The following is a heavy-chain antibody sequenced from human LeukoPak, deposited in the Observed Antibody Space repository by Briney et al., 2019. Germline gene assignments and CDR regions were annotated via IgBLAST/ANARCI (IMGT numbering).Heavy chain of an antibody. CDR1: GFTFSSYW. CDR3: ARDSTLRCSSSYYYGMDV. V-gene: IGHV3-7*04. J-gene: IGHJ6*02. CDR2: IKQDGSEK. D-gene: IGHD6-13*01. Sequence: PGGSLRLSCAASGFTFSSYWMSWVRQAPGKGLEWVANIKQDGSEKYYVDSVKGRFTISRDNAKNSLYLQMNSLRAEDTAVYYCARDSTLRCSSSYYYGMDVWGQGTTVTVSS.